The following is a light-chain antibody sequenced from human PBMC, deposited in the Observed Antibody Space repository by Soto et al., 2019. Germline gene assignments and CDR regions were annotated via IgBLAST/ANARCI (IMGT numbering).Light chain of an antibody. V-gene: IGKV3-20*01. CDR3: QQYGSSPPWT. J-gene: IGKJ1*01. CDR2: GAS. Sequence: EIVLTQSPGTLSLSPGERATLSCRASQSFSSSYLAGYQQKPGQAPRLLIYGASSRATGTPDRFSGSGSGTDVSLTISRLEPEDFAVYYCQQYGSSPPWTFGQGTKVEIK. CDR1: QSFSSSY.